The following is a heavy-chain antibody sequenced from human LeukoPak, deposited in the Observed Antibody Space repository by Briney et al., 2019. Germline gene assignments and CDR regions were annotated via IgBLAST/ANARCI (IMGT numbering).Heavy chain of an antibody. CDR1: GGSFSGYY. Sequence: SSETLSLTCAVYGGSFSGYYWSWIRQPPGKGLEWIGEINHSGSTNYNPSLKSRVTISVDTSKNQFSLKLSSVTAADTAVYYCARAYSGYEYYYYYYMDVWGKGTTVTVSS. CDR2: INHSGST. J-gene: IGHJ6*03. D-gene: IGHD5-12*01. CDR3: ARAYSGYEYYYYYYMDV. V-gene: IGHV4-34*01.